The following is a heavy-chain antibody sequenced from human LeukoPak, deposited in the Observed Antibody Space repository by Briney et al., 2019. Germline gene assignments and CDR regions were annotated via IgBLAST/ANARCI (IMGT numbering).Heavy chain of an antibody. D-gene: IGHD3-22*01. CDR2: ISAYNGNT. J-gene: IGHJ5*02. CDR3: ARAYYDSSGNWFDP. CDR1: GYTFTSYG. V-gene: IGHV1-18*01. Sequence: ASVKVSCRASGYTFTSYGISWVRQAPGQGLEWMGWISAYNGNTNYAQKLQGRVTMTTDTSTSTAYMELRSLRSDDTAVYYCARAYYDSSGNWFDPWGQGTLVTVSS.